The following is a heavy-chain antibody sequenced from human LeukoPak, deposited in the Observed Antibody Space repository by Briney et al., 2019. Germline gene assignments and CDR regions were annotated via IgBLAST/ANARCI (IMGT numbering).Heavy chain of an antibody. CDR3: AREMGY. Sequence: GGSLRLSCAASGFTFSSCSMNWVRQAPGKGLEWVSYISSYSGTISYADSVKGRFAISRDNAKNSLYLQMNSLRDEDTAIYYCAREMGYWGQGTLVTASS. CDR2: ISSYSGTI. D-gene: IGHD5-24*01. V-gene: IGHV3-48*02. CDR1: GFTFSSCS. J-gene: IGHJ4*02.